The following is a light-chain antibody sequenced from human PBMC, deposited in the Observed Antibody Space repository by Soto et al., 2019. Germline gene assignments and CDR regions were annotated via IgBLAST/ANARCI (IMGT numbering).Light chain of an antibody. CDR1: SSDVGGYNH. J-gene: IGLJ1*01. Sequence: QSALTQPPSASGSPGQSVAISCTGPSSDVGGYNHVSWLQQHPGRAPKLLIYDVTKRASGVPDRFSGSKSGNTASLTVSGLQAEDEADYYCCSHAGSTTVFGGGTKLTVL. V-gene: IGLV2-8*01. CDR2: DVT. CDR3: CSHAGSTTV.